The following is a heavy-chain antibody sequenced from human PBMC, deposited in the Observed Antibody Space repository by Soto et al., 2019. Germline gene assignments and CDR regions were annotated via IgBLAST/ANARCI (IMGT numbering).Heavy chain of an antibody. CDR1: GFTFSSYA. CDR3: ARVDSSSSYYYYGMDV. Sequence: QVQLVESGGGVVQPGRSLRLSCAASGFTFSSYAMHWVRQAPGKGLEWVAVISYDGSNKYYADSVKGRFTISRDNSKNTLYLQMNSLRAEATAVYYCARVDSSSSYYYYGMDVWGQGTTVTVSS. CDR2: ISYDGSNK. V-gene: IGHV3-30-3*01. D-gene: IGHD6-6*01. J-gene: IGHJ6*02.